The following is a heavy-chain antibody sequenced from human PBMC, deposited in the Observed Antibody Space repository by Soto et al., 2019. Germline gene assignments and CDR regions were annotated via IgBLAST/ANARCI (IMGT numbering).Heavy chain of an antibody. D-gene: IGHD3-16*01. J-gene: IGHJ4*02. CDR3: ARQVLDGASYYFDY. CDR2: IFHSGTT. Sequence: SETLSLTCAVSGGSISSSNWWSWVRQPPGKGLEWIGEIFHSGTTNYNTSLKSRITISLDESKNQFSLKLSSVTAADTAVYYCARQVLDGASYYFDYWGQGTLVTVSS. V-gene: IGHV4-4*02. CDR1: GGSISSSNW.